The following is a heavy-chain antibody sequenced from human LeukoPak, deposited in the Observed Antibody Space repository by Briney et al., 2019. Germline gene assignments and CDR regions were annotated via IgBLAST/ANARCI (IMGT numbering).Heavy chain of an antibody. CDR3: ARGPSYDFWSGYYHTHHNPEEYYFDY. J-gene: IGHJ4*02. D-gene: IGHD3-3*01. CDR2: INHSGST. CDR1: GGSFSGYY. V-gene: IGHV4-34*01. Sequence: SETLSLTCAVYGGSFSGYYWSWIRQPPGKGLEWIGEINHSGSTNYNPSLKSRVTISVDTSKNQFSLKLSSVTAADTAVYYCARGPSYDFWSGYYHTHHNPEEYYFDYWGRGTLVTVSS.